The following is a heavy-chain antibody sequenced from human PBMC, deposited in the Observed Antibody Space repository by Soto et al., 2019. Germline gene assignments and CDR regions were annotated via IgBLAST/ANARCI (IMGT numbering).Heavy chain of an antibody. V-gene: IGHV3-15*07. CDR1: GFTFSNAL. CDR2: IKSKTDGGTT. CDR3: TTDSYYDFWSGYWISWGTYGMDV. D-gene: IGHD3-3*01. Sequence: EVQLVESVGGLVKPGGSLRLSCAASGFTFSNALMNWVRQAPGKGLEWVGRIKSKTDGGTTDYAAPVKGRFTISRDYSKNTLYLQMNSLKAQDTGVYYCTTDSYYDFWSGYWISWGTYGMDVW. J-gene: IGHJ6*01.